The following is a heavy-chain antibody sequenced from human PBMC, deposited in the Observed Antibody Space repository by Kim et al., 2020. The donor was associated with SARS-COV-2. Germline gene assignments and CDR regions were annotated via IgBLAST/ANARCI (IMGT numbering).Heavy chain of an antibody. J-gene: IGHJ4*02. Sequence: GGSLRLSCAASGFSFSRSAMSWVRQAPVKGLQWVSAISASGSNTYYADSVKGRFTVSRDNSKNTLYLQLNSLRADDTAVYYCARENPDVGRVSAIDCWGQGALVTVSS. D-gene: IGHD1-26*01. CDR3: ARENPDVGRVSAIDC. V-gene: IGHV3-23*01. CDR2: ISASGSNT. CDR1: GFSFSRSA.